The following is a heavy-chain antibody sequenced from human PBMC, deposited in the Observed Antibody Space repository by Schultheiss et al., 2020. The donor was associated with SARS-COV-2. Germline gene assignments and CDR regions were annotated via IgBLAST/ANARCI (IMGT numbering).Heavy chain of an antibody. CDR2: IYYSGST. J-gene: IGHJ4*02. CDR3: ARSPVALLWFRELPTSLDY. D-gene: IGHD3-10*01. Sequence: SETLSLTCTVSGGSISSSSYYWGWIRQPPGKGLEWIGSIYYSGSTYYNPSLKSRVTISVDTSKNQFSLKLSSVTPEDTAVYYCARSPVALLWFRELPTSLDYWGQGTLVTVSS. V-gene: IGHV4-39*01. CDR1: GGSISSSSYY.